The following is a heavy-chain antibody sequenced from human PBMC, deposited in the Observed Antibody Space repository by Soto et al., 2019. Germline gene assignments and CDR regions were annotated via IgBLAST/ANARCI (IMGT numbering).Heavy chain of an antibody. CDR2: ISSSSTI. CDR3: ARERGSGWTFDY. D-gene: IGHD6-19*01. V-gene: IGHV3-48*01. CDR1: GFTLSTYS. Sequence: GGSLRLSCAASGFTLSTYSMNWVRQAPGKGLEWVSSISSSSTIYYADSVKGRFTISRDNVQNSLYLQMHSLRAEDTAVYYCARERGSGWTFDYWGQGTLVTVP. J-gene: IGHJ4*02.